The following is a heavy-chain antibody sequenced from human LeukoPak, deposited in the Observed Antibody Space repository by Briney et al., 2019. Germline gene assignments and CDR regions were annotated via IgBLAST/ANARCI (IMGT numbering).Heavy chain of an antibody. V-gene: IGHV4-30-2*01. Sequence: PSETLSLTCTVSGSSISSGGYYWSWLRQPPGKGLEWIGYIYHSGSTYYNPSLKSRVTISVDRSKNQFSLKLSSVTAADTAVYYCARDPSVGATPGEDLWGRGTLVTVSS. CDR1: GSSISSGGYY. CDR2: IYHSGST. J-gene: IGHJ2*01. D-gene: IGHD1-26*01. CDR3: ARDPSVGATPGEDL.